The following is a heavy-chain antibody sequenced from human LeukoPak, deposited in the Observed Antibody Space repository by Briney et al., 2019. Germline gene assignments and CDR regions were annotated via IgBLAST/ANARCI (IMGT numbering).Heavy chain of an antibody. CDR2: IRSKANSYAT. V-gene: IGHV3-73*01. CDR3: TKGIAGAVDY. D-gene: IGHD1-26*01. Sequence: PGGSLRLXCAASGFTFSGSAMHWVRQASGKGLEWVGRIRSKANSYATAYAASVKGRFTISKDDSKNTAYLQMNSLKTEDTAVYYCTKGIAGAVDYWGQGTLVTVSS. CDR1: GFTFSGSA. J-gene: IGHJ4*02.